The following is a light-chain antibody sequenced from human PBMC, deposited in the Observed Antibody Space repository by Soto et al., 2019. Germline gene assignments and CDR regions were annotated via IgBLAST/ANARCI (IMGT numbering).Light chain of an antibody. CDR1: QYVSNK. CDR2: GAS. V-gene: IGKV3-15*01. CDR3: KQYKEWPPFT. Sequence: EIVMTQSPATLSVSPGETSTLSCRASQYVSNKVAWYQQKPGQAPRLLILGASTRATGVPARFSGSGSGTEFTLSIRSLQSEDFAVYYCKQYKEWPPFTFGQGTRREIK. J-gene: IGKJ5*01.